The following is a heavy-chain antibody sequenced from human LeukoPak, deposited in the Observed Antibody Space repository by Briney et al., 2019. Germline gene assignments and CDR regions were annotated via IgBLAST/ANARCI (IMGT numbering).Heavy chain of an antibody. CDR3: ARMTTVTSDAFDI. Sequence: GGSLRLSCAASGFTFSDYYMSWIRQAPGKGLEWVSYISSSGSTIYYADSVKGRFIISRDNAKNSLYLQMNSLRAEDTAVYYCARMTTVTSDAFDIWGQGTMVTVSS. J-gene: IGHJ3*02. CDR1: GFTFSDYY. V-gene: IGHV3-11*04. D-gene: IGHD4-17*01. CDR2: ISSSGSTI.